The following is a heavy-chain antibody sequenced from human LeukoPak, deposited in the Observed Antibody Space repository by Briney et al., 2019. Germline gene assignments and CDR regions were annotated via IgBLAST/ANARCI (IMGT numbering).Heavy chain of an antibody. CDR1: GFTFRSYS. CDR2: LSSSSSTK. D-gene: IGHD2-15*01. V-gene: IGHV3-48*01. J-gene: IGHJ4*02. CDR3: ARDLAIVYFDY. Sequence: GGSLRLSCAASGFTFRSYSMNWVRQAPGKGLEWISYLSSSSSTKYYADSVKGRFTISRDNAKNSVHLQMNSLRSEDTAVYYCARDLAIVYFDYWGQGTLVTVSS.